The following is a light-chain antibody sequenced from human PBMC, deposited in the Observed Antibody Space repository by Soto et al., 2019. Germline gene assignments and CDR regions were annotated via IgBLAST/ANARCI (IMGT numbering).Light chain of an antibody. CDR2: GNS. Sequence: QSVLTQPPSVSGAPGQRVTISCTGSISNIGAGYDVHWYQQLPGTAPKLLIYGNSNRPSGVPDRFSGSKSGTSASLAITGLQADDEAAYYCQSYDSTVTLRVFGTGTKLTVL. J-gene: IGLJ1*01. CDR3: QSYDSTVTLRV. V-gene: IGLV1-40*01. CDR1: ISNIGAGYD.